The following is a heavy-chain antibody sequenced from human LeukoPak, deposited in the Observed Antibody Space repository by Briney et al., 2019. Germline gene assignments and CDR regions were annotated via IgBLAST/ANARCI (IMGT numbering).Heavy chain of an antibody. CDR2: IYYSGST. CDR1: GGSISSSSYY. CDR3: ARIALNYYGSGSYVP. D-gene: IGHD3-10*01. J-gene: IGHJ5*02. Sequence: SETLSLTCTVSGGSISSSSYYWGWIRQPPGKGLEWIGSIYYSGSTYYNPSLKSRVTISVDTSKNQFSLKLSSVTAADTAVYYCARIALNYYGSGSYVPWGQGTLVTVSS. V-gene: IGHV4-39*07.